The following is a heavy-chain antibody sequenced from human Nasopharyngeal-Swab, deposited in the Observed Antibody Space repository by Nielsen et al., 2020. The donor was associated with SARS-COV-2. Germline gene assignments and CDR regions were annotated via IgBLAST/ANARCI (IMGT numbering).Heavy chain of an antibody. Sequence: GGSLRLSCAASGFTFSSYSMNWVRQAPGKGLEWVSYISSSGSTIYYADSVKGRFTISRDNAKNSLYLQMNSLRAEDTAVYYCATAGVSVRSYYFDYWGQGTLVTVSS. V-gene: IGHV3-48*04. CDR2: ISSSGSTI. D-gene: IGHD3-10*02. CDR3: ATAGVSVRSYYFDY. J-gene: IGHJ4*02. CDR1: GFTFSSYS.